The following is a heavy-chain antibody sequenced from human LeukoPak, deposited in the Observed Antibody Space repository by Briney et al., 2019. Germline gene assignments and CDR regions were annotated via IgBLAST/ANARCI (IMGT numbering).Heavy chain of an antibody. V-gene: IGHV3-74*01. J-gene: IGHJ4*02. CDR1: GFTFSDYW. D-gene: IGHD3-22*01. CDR2: IVSDGSST. CDR3: TQGGGDSSGYYYEVFDY. Sequence: PGGSLRLSCAASGFTFSDYWMHWVRQAPGKGLVWVSHIVSDGSSTNYADSVKGRFTISRDNSKNTLYLQMNSLRAEDTAVYYCTQGGGDSSGYYYEVFDYWGQGTLVTVSS.